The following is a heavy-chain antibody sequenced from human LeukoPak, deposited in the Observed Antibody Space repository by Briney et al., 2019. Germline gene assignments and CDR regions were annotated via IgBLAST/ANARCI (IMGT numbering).Heavy chain of an antibody. Sequence: SLRLSCAASGFTFDDYAMHWVRQTPGKGLEWVSGITWNSSNIGYADSVKGRFTISRDNAKNSLYLQMNSLRAEDTALYYCAKDPDLHDSVSSPVWFDPWGQGTLVTVSS. J-gene: IGHJ5*02. CDR1: GFTFDDYA. V-gene: IGHV3-9*01. D-gene: IGHD3-10*01. CDR2: ITWNSSNI. CDR3: AKDPDLHDSVSSPVWFDP.